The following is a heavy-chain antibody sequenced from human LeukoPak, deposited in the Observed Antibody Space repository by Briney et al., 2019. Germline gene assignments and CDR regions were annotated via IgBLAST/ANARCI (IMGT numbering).Heavy chain of an antibody. Sequence: PGGSLRLSCAASGFTFSSYSMNWVRQAPGKGLEWVSYISSSSSTIYYADSVKGRFTISRDNAKNSLYLQMSSLRAEDTAVYYCARSRRRAWFGELLSSPYGMDVWGQGTTVTVSS. CDR3: ARSRRRAWFGELLSSPYGMDV. CDR2: ISSSSSTI. D-gene: IGHD3-10*01. V-gene: IGHV3-48*01. J-gene: IGHJ6*02. CDR1: GFTFSSYS.